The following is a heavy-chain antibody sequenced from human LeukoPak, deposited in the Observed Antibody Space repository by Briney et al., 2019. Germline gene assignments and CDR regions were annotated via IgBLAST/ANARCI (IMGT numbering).Heavy chain of an antibody. J-gene: IGHJ4*02. D-gene: IGHD4-23*01. CDR3: AKALYGGNTV. CDR1: GFTFSTYA. Sequence: GGSLRLSCAASGFTFSTYAMGWVRQAPGEGLRWVSSISGNGVTTYYADSVKGRFTISRDNSKNTLYLQMNSLRAEDTALYDCAKALYGGNTVWGQGTLVTVSS. V-gene: IGHV3-23*01. CDR2: ISGNGVTT.